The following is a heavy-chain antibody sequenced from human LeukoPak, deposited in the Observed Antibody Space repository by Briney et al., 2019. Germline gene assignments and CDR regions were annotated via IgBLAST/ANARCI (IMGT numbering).Heavy chain of an antibody. CDR3: AKEVRDIVVVPAAMRYSFGY. CDR2: IYSGGST. Sequence: VGSLRLSCAASGFSFSTYNMNCVRRTPRKRLEWGSVIYSGGSTYYADSVKGRFTISRDNSERTLYIQMNSLRAEDTAVYYCAKEVRDIVVVPAAMRYSFGYWGQGALVTVSS. D-gene: IGHD2-2*01. V-gene: IGHV3-53*01. CDR1: GFSFSTYN. J-gene: IGHJ4*02.